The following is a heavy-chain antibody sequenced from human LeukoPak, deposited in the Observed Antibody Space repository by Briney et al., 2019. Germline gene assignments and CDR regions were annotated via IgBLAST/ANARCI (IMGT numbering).Heavy chain of an antibody. CDR1: GYTFTSYA. CDR3: ARDLPPSYYDFWSGYRTHPNYFDY. CDR2: INTNTGNP. V-gene: IGHV7-4-1*02. D-gene: IGHD3-3*01. J-gene: IGHJ4*02. Sequence: EASVKVSCKASGYTFTSYAMNWVRQAPGQGLEWMGWINTNTGNPTYAQGFTGRFVFSLDTSVSTAYLQISSLKAEDTAVYYCARDLPPSYYDFWSGYRTHPNYFDYWGQGTLVTVSS.